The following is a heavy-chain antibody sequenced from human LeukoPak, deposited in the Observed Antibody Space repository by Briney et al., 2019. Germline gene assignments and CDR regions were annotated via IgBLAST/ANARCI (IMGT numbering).Heavy chain of an antibody. D-gene: IGHD6-6*01. CDR2: IYYSGST. CDR3: ARHVGSIAARSGAFDI. V-gene: IGHV4-39*01. Sequence: TSETLSLTCTVSGGSISSSSYYWGWIRQPPGKGLEWIGSIYYSGSTYYNPSLESRVTISVDTSKNQFSLKLSSATAADTAVYYCARHVGSIAARSGAFDIWGQGTMVTVSS. CDR1: GGSISSSSYY. J-gene: IGHJ3*02.